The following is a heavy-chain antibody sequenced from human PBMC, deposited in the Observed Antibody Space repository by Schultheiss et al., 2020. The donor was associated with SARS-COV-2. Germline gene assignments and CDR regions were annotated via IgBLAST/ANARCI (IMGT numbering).Heavy chain of an antibody. CDR1: GGSISSSNYY. CDR3: ARVVAVFDAFDI. Sequence: SETLSLTCTVSGGSISSSNYYWGWIRQPPGKGLEWIGSIYYSGSTYYNPSLKSRVTISVDTSKNQFSLKLSSVTAADTAVYYCARVVAVFDAFDIWGQGTMVTVSS. CDR2: IYYSGST. D-gene: IGHD2-15*01. J-gene: IGHJ3*02. V-gene: IGHV4-39*07.